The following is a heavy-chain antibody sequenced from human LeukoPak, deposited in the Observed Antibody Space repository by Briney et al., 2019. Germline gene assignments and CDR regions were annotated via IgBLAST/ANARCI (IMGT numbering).Heavy chain of an antibody. CDR1: VFTFRTYW. D-gene: IGHD5-24*01. CDR3: ERYNSAFDF. Sequence: GGSLRLSCEASVFTFRTYWMNWVRQAPGKGLEWVACVKPDGIEQYYADSLEGRFTISRDNAKNSVYLQLYSLTADDAAVYYCERYNSAFDFWGQGSLVTVSS. V-gene: IGHV3-7*01. CDR2: VKPDGIEQ. J-gene: IGHJ4*02.